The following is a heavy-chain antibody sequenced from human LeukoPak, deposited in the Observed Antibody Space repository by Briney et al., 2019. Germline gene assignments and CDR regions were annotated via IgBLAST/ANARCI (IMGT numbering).Heavy chain of an antibody. CDR2: INDSGST. V-gene: IGHV4-34*01. CDR3: AKNNWFDP. CDR1: GGSFSGHY. Sequence: SETLSLTCVVSGGSFSGHYWSWIRPPPGGGLEWIGEINDSGSTKYNPSLKSRVTISADTSKNQFSLKLSSVTAADTAVYYCAKNNWFDPWGQGTLVTVSS. J-gene: IGHJ5*02.